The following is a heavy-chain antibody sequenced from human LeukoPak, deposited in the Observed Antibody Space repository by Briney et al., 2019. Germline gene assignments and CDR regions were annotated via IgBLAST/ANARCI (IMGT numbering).Heavy chain of an antibody. CDR3: ARDPSDTAMVTIAY. J-gene: IGHJ4*02. V-gene: IGHV1-2*02. CDR1: GYTFTGYY. CDR2: INPNSVGT. Sequence: ASVKVSCKASGYTFTGYYMHWVRQAPGQGLEWRGWINPNSVGTNYAQKFQARVTMTRDTSISTAYMDRSRLRSDDTAVYYCARDPSDTAMVTIAYWGQGTLVTVSS. D-gene: IGHD5-18*01.